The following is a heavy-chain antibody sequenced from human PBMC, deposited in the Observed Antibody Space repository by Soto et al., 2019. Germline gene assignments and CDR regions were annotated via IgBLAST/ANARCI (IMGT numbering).Heavy chain of an antibody. CDR3: ARESRFLGDTGYYYYYMDV. J-gene: IGHJ6*03. V-gene: IGHV4-59*01. Sequence: SETLSLTCTVSGGSIGSYYWSWIRQPPGKGLEWIGYIYYSGSTNYNPSLKSRVTISVDTSKNQFSLNLSSVTAADTAVYYCARESRFLGDTGYYYYYMDVWGKGTTVTVSS. CDR1: GGSIGSYY. D-gene: IGHD3-16*01. CDR2: IYYSGST.